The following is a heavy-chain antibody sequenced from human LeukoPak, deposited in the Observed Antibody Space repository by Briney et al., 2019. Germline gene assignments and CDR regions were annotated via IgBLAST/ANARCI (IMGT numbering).Heavy chain of an antibody. CDR2: ISYDGSNK. V-gene: IGHV3-30*18. Sequence: QAGGSLRLSCAASGFTFSSYGMHWVRQAPGKGLEWVAVISYDGSNKYYADSVKGRFTISRDNSKNTLYPQMNSLRAEDTAVYYCAKDSSYYDSSGYGAFDIWGQGTMVTVSS. CDR1: GFTFSSYG. D-gene: IGHD3-22*01. CDR3: AKDSSYYDSSGYGAFDI. J-gene: IGHJ3*02.